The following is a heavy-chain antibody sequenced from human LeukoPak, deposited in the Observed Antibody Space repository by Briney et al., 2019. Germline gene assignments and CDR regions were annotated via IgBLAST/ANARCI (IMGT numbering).Heavy chain of an antibody. V-gene: IGHV3-23*01. Sequence: GGSLRLSCSASGFTFSTYGMSWVRQAPGKGLEWVISLSGSGSTTYYADSVKGRFTISRDNPKNMMYLQMTSLRAEDTAVYYCAKGTSTYSSGSLDYWGRGTLVTVSS. D-gene: IGHD6-19*01. J-gene: IGHJ4*02. CDR1: GFTFSTYG. CDR2: LSGSGSTT. CDR3: AKGTSTYSSGSLDY.